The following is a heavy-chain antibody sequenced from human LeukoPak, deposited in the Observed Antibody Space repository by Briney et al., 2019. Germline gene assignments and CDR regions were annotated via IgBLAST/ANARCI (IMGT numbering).Heavy chain of an antibody. CDR2: INPSGGST. CDR1: GYTFTSCY. Sequence: ASVKVSCKASGYTFTSCYMHWVRQAPGQGLEWMGIINPSGGSTSYAQKFQGRVTMTRDTSTSTVYMELSSLRSEDTAVYYCARDRGYYGSGSYFGDYFDYWGQGTLVTVSS. J-gene: IGHJ4*02. CDR3: ARDRGYYGSGSYFGDYFDY. V-gene: IGHV1-46*01. D-gene: IGHD3-10*01.